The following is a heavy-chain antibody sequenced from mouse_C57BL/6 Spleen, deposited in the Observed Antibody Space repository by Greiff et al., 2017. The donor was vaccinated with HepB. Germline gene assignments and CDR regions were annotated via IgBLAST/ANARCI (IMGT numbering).Heavy chain of an antibody. CDR2: IYPGSGST. V-gene: IGHV1-55*01. Sequence: QVQLQQPGAELVKPGASVKMSCKASGYTFTSYWITWVKQRPGQGLEWIGDIYPGSGSTNYNEKFKSKATLTVDTSSSTAYMQLSSLTSEDSAVYYGARGDYGSSPYYFDYWGQGTTLTVSS. D-gene: IGHD1-1*01. CDR3: ARGDYGSSPYYFDY. J-gene: IGHJ2*01. CDR1: GYTFTSYW.